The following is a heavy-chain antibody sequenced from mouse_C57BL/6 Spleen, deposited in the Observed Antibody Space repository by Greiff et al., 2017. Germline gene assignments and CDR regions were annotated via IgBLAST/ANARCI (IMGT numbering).Heavy chain of an antibody. Sequence: VQLQQSGPELVKPGASVKISCKASGYSFTDYNMNWVKQSNGKSLEWIGVINPNYGTTSYNQKFQGKATLTVDQSSSTAYMQLNSLTSEDSAVYYCARGGYYGSSYDYYAMDYWGQGTSVTVSS. CDR2: INPNYGTT. CDR1: GYSFTDYN. V-gene: IGHV1-39*01. J-gene: IGHJ4*01. D-gene: IGHD1-1*01. CDR3: ARGGYYGSSYDYYAMDY.